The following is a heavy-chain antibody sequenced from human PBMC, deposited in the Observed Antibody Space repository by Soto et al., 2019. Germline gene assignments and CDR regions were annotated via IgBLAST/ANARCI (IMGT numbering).Heavy chain of an antibody. CDR1: GFTFTRYS. J-gene: IGHJ4*02. CDR2: ISSTTNYI. V-gene: IGHV3-21*06. Sequence: LRLSCAASGFTFTRYSMNWVRQAPGKGLEWVSSISSTTNYIYYGDSVKGRFTISRDNAKNSLYLEMNSLRAEDTAVYYCARESEDLTSNFDYWGQGTLVTVSS. CDR3: ARESEDLTSNFDY.